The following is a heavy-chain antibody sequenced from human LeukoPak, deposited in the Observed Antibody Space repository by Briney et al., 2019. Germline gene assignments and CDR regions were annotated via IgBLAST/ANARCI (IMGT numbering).Heavy chain of an antibody. J-gene: IGHJ4*02. D-gene: IGHD3-22*01. CDR3: ARRDDSRCSVTDY. Sequence: SETLSLTCTVSGVSISSSNSYWGWIRQPPGKGLEWIGSIYYSGNTYYNASLKSQVSISIDTSKNQFSLKLTSVTAADTAVYYCARRDDSRCSVTDYWGQGTLVTVSS. CDR2: IYYSGNT. CDR1: GVSISSSNSY. V-gene: IGHV4-39*01.